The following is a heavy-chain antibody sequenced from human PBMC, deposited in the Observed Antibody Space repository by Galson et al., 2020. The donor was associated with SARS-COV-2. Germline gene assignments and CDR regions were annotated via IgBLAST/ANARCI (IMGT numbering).Heavy chain of an antibody. J-gene: IGHJ2*01. V-gene: IGHV3-53*01. CDR3: ARVLYYYDSSGGYFDL. CDR2: IYSGGST. Sequence: QLGESLKISCAASGFTVSSNYMSWVRQAPGKGLEWVSVIYSGGSTYYADSVKGRFTISRDNSKNTLYLQMNSLRAEDTAVYYCARVLYYYDSSGGYFDLWGRGTLVTVSS. D-gene: IGHD3-22*01. CDR1: GFTVSSNY.